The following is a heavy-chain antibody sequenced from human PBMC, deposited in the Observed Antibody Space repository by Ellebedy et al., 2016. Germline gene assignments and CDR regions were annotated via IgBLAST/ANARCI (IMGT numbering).Heavy chain of an antibody. Sequence: SETLSLXXTVSGGSISSDDYYWSWIRQPSGKGLEWIGFIYYAGSTYYNPSLKSRVIISVDTSKNQVSLKLSSVTAADTAVYYCARDIMAGYYFYMDVWGKGTTVTVSS. CDR1: GGSISSDDYY. V-gene: IGHV4-30-4*01. J-gene: IGHJ6*03. CDR3: ARDIMAGYYFYMDV. D-gene: IGHD3-16*01. CDR2: IYYAGST.